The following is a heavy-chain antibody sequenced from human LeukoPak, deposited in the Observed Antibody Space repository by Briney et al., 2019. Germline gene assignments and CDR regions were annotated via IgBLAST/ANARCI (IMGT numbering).Heavy chain of an antibody. J-gene: IGHJ6*03. V-gene: IGHV1-8*01. CDR3: ARSSYGDYPAYYYYYYMDV. CDR1: GYTFTSYD. CDR2: MNPNSGNT. D-gene: IGHD4-17*01. Sequence: ASVKVSCKASGYTFTSYDINWVRQATGQGLEWMGWMNPNSGNTGYAQKFQGRVTMTRNTSISTAYMERSSLRSEDTAVYYCARSSYGDYPAYYYYYYMDVWGKGTTVTVSS.